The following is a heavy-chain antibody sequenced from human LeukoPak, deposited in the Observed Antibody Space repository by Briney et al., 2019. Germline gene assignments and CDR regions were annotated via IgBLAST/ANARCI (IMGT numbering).Heavy chain of an antibody. D-gene: IGHD3-22*01. J-gene: IGHJ4*02. Sequence: ASVKVSCKASGYTFTSYDINWVRQATGQGLEWMGWMNPNSGNTGYAQKFQGRVTMTRNTSISTAYMELSSLRSEDTAVYYCASTSPHNYYESSGYSDYWGQGTLVTVSS. V-gene: IGHV1-8*01. CDR1: GYTFTSYD. CDR2: MNPNSGNT. CDR3: ASTSPHNYYESSGYSDY.